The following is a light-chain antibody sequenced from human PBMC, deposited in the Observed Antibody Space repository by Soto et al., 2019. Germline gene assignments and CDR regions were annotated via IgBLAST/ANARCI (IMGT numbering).Light chain of an antibody. J-gene: IGKJ2*01. Sequence: ENVLTQSPGTLSLSPGERATLSCRASQSVSSNYLTWYQQKPGQAPRLLIYGASSRATDIPDRFSGSGSGTDFTLTISRLEPEDFAEYYCQQYDSSPVTFGQGTKLEIK. CDR1: QSVSSNY. V-gene: IGKV3-20*01. CDR2: GAS. CDR3: QQYDSSPVT.